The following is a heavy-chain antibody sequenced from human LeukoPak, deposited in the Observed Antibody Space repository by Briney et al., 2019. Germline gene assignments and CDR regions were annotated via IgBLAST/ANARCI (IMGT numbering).Heavy chain of an antibody. D-gene: IGHD1-14*01. Sequence: GASVKVSCKTSGYTFTGYYIHLLRQAPGQGLEWMAWIAPNSGATNYAHKFQGRVTMTRDTSISTAYMEVSSLRSDDTAVYYCARELINFHDHTNTGFFDSWGQGTLVTVSS. CDR3: ARELINFHDHTNTGFFDS. CDR2: IAPNSGAT. V-gene: IGHV1-2*02. J-gene: IGHJ4*02. CDR1: GYTFTGYY.